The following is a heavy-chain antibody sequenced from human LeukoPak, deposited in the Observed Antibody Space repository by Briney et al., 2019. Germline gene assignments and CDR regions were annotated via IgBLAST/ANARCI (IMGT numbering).Heavy chain of an antibody. D-gene: IGHD2-15*01. CDR1: GFTVSRNY. J-gene: IGHJ4*02. CDR2: IYSGGST. CDR3: ARGCYGDYVDY. Sequence: GGSLRLSCAASGFTVSRNYMSWVRQAPGKGLEWVSVIYSGGSTYYADSVKGRFTISRDNSKNTLYLQMNSLRAEDTAVYYCARGCYGDYVDYWGQGTLVTVSS. V-gene: IGHV3-53*01.